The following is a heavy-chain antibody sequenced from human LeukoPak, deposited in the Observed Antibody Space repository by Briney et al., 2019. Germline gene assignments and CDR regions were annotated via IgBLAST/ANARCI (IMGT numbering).Heavy chain of an antibody. V-gene: IGHV3-30*02. J-gene: IGHJ4*02. D-gene: IGHD6-19*01. CDR3: AKVKRWLAHYFDY. CDR1: GFTFSSYG. Sequence: GGSLRLSCAASGFTFSSYGIHWVRQAPGKGLGWVAVIWYDGSNKYYADSVKGRFTISRDNSKNTLYLQMNSLRAEDTAVYYCAKVKRWLAHYFDYWGQGTLVTVSS. CDR2: IWYDGSNK.